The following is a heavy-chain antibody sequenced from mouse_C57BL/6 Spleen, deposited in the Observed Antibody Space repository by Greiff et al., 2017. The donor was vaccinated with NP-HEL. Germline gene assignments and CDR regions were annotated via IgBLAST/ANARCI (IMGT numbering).Heavy chain of an antibody. V-gene: IGHV1-80*01. CDR3: ARREAAQAPCAY. D-gene: IGHD3-2*02. Sequence: QVQLQQSGAELVKPGASVKISCKASGYAFSSYWMNWVKQRPGKGLEWIGQIYPGDGDTNYHGKFKGKATLTADKSSSTAYMQLSSLTSEDSAVYFCARREAAQAPCAYWGQGTLVTVSA. CDR1: GYAFSSYW. CDR2: IYPGDGDT. J-gene: IGHJ3*01.